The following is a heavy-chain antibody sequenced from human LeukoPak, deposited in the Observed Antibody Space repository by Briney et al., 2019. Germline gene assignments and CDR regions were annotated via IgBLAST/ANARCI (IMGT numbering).Heavy chain of an antibody. J-gene: IGHJ4*02. D-gene: IGHD3-22*01. CDR3: ARAWGYDYYDSSLFQQRRDY. CDR1: GFTFSSYA. CDR2: ISYDGSNK. V-gene: IGHV3-30-3*01. Sequence: PGGSLRISCAASGFTFSSYAMHWVRQAPGKGLEWVAVISYDGSNKYYADSVKGRFTISRDNSKNTLYLQMNSLRAEDTAVYYCARAWGYDYYDSSLFQQRRDYWGQGTLVTVSS.